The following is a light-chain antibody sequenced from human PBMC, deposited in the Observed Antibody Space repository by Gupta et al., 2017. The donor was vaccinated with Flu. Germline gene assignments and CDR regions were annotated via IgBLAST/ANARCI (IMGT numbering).Light chain of an antibody. V-gene: IGLV8-61*01. CDR3: VLYMGSGML. CDR1: SCSVSTSYY. CDR2: STH. J-gene: IGLJ3*02. Sequence: SSCSVSTSYYPSWYQQTPGQAPRTLIYSTHSRSSGVPDRFSGSILGNNAALTITGAQADDESHYHCVLYMGSGMLFGGGTKLTVL.